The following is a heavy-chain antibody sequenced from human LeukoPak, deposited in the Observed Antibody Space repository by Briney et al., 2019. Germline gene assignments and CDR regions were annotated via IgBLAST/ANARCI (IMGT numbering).Heavy chain of an antibody. CDR3: AKGIRGSGWFGGAFDI. CDR2: ISSSGGTT. V-gene: IGHV3-23*01. D-gene: IGHD6-19*01. J-gene: IGHJ3*02. CDR1: GFTFSDYG. Sequence: GGTLRLACAASGFTFSDYGTSWVRQAPGKGLEWVSPISSSGGTTYYADSVKGRFTISGDNSRNTLYLQMNSLRAEDTAVYYCAKGIRGSGWFGGAFDIWGQGTMVTVSS.